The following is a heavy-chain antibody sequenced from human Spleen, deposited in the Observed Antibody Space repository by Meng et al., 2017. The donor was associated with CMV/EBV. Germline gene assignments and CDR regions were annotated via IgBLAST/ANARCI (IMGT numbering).Heavy chain of an antibody. CDR1: GYTFTGYY. D-gene: IGHD4-17*01. J-gene: IGHJ4*02. Sequence: ASVKVSCKASGYTFTGYYMHWVRQAPGQGLEWMGWINPNSGDPLYAQKFQGRVTMTRDTSINTAYLELSRLRSDDTATYYCARVDYGDYGGDWWGQGTLVTVSS. V-gene: IGHV1-2*02. CDR3: ARVDYGDYGGDW. CDR2: INPNSGDP.